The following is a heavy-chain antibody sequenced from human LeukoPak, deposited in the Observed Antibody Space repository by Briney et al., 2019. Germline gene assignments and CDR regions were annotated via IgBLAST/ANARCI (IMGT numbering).Heavy chain of an antibody. CDR1: GFTFSSYA. J-gene: IGHJ5*02. V-gene: IGHV3-30-3*01. D-gene: IGHD2-2*01. CDR2: ISYDGSNK. CDR3: ARDLMGCSSTSCYYWFDP. Sequence: PGGSLRLSCAASGFTFSSYAMHWVRQAPGKGLERVAVISYDGSNKYYADSVKGRFTISRDNSKNTLYLQMNSLRAEDTAVYYCARDLMGCSSTSCYYWFDPWGQGTLVTVSS.